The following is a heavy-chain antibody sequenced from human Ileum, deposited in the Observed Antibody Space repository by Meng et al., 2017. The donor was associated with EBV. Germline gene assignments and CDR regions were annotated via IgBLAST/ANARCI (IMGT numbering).Heavy chain of an antibody. J-gene: IGHJ4*02. Sequence: EGAGVVIVDASGTLSRSVSVLGYCVGGMDWWSWARGHAGKGLAWIGGVYDDGATNYDPSLKGRVIISLDNSKNEVNLHLNCLTVADTAVYFCATSISFVRGFDYWGQGTLVTVSS. CDR3: ATSISFVRGFDY. CDR2: VYDDGAT. D-gene: IGHD6-6*01. CDR1: GYCVGGMDW. V-gene: IGHV4-4*02.